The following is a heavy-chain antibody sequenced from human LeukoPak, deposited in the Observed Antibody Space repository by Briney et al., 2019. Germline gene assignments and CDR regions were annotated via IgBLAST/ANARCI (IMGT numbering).Heavy chain of an antibody. CDR3: ATPMPYYDSSGYYSDYYYGMDV. CDR2: INPIFGIA. Sequence: SVKVSCKASGGTFISYAISWVRQAPGQGLEWMGRINPIFGIANYAQKFQGRVTITADKSTSTAYMELSSLRSEDTAVYYCATPMPYYDSSGYYSDYYYGMDVWGQWTTVTVSS. D-gene: IGHD3-22*01. J-gene: IGHJ6*02. CDR1: GGTFISYA. V-gene: IGHV1-69*04.